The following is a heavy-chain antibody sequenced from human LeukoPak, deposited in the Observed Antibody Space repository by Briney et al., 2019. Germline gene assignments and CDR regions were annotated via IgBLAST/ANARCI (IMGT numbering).Heavy chain of an antibody. CDR2: INPNSGGT. CDR3: ARDSSSWYGWFDP. D-gene: IGHD6-13*01. J-gene: IGHJ5*02. CDR1: GYTFTGYY. Sequence: GASVKVSCKASGYTFTGYYMHWVRQAPGQGLEWMGWINPNSGGTNYAQKFQGRATMTRDTSISTAYMELSRLRSDDTAVYYCARDSSSWYGWFDPWGQGTLVTVSS. V-gene: IGHV1-2*02.